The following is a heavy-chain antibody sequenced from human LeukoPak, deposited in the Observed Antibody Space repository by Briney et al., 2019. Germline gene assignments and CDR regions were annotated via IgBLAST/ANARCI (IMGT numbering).Heavy chain of an antibody. CDR2: ISGSGGST. J-gene: IGHJ6*03. CDR1: GFTVGSNY. D-gene: IGHD4-11*01. V-gene: IGHV3-23*01. Sequence: GGSLRLSCAASGFTVGSNYVSWVRQAPGKWLEWVSAISGSGGSTYYADSVKGRFTISRDNSKHTLYLQMNSMRADDTAVYYCASPNTVSPAYYYYYMGVWGKGTTVTVSS. CDR3: ASPNTVSPAYYYYYMGV.